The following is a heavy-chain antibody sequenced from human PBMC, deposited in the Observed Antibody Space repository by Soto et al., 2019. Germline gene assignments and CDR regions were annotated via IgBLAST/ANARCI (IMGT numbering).Heavy chain of an antibody. CDR3: ACSSSWYPHGMDV. D-gene: IGHD6-13*01. V-gene: IGHV3-30-3*01. CDR1: GFTFSSYA. Sequence: QVQLVESGGGVVQPGRSLRLSCAASGFTFSSYAMHWVRQAPGKGLEWVAVISYDGSNKYYADSVKGRFTISRDNSKNTLYLQMNSLRAEDTAVYYCACSSSWYPHGMDVWGQGTTVTVSS. J-gene: IGHJ6*02. CDR2: ISYDGSNK.